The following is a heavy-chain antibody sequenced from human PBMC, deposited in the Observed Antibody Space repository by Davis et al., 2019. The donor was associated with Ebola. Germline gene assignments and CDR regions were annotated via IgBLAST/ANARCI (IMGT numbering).Heavy chain of an antibody. Sequence: GSLRLSCTVSGGSISSYYWSWIRQPPGKGLEWIGYIYYSGSTNYNPSLKSRVTISVDTSKNQFSLKLSSVTAADTAVYYCARFGDDFWSGYYMPYYYYGMDVWGKGTTVTVSS. V-gene: IGHV4-59*12. CDR2: IYYSGST. J-gene: IGHJ6*04. D-gene: IGHD3-3*01. CDR3: ARFGDDFWSGYYMPYYYYGMDV. CDR1: GGSISSYY.